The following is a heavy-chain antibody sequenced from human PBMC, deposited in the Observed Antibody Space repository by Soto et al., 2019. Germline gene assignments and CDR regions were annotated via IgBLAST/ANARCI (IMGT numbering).Heavy chain of an antibody. J-gene: IGHJ4*02. V-gene: IGHV3-23*01. D-gene: IGHD3-3*01. CDR2: ISGSGGST. CDR3: AKESTRYDFWSGYYVWDY. CDR1: GFTFSSYA. Sequence: PGGSLRLSCAASGFTFSSYAMSWVRQAPGKGLEWVSAISGSGGSTYYADSVKGRFTISRDNSKNTLYLQMNSLRAEDTAVYYCAKESTRYDFWSGYYVWDYWGQGTLVTVSS.